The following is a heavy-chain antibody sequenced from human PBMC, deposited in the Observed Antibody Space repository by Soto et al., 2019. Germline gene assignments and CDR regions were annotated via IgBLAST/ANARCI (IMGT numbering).Heavy chain of an antibody. Sequence: GGSLRLSCAASGFTFTRYIMNWVRQAPGKGLEWVSSISTTTNYIDYADSMKGRFTVSRDNAKNSVYLEMNSLSAEDTAVYYCARESEDLTSNFDYWGQGTLVTVSS. CDR2: ISTTTNYI. J-gene: IGHJ4*02. CDR1: GFTFTRYI. CDR3: ARESEDLTSNFDY. V-gene: IGHV3-21*01.